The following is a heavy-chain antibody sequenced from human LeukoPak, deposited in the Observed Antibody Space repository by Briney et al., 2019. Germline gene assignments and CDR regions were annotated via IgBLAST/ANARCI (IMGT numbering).Heavy chain of an antibody. Sequence: GSLRLSCAASGFTFSSYTMNWVRQAPGKGVEWVSYISSSGGTIYYADSVTGRFTISRDKVQNSLYLQMNSLRAEDTAVYYCARRTLNYYYYMDVWGKGTTVTISS. CDR1: GFTFSSYT. CDR2: ISSSGGTI. V-gene: IGHV3-48*01. CDR3: ARRTLNYYYYMDV. J-gene: IGHJ6*03.